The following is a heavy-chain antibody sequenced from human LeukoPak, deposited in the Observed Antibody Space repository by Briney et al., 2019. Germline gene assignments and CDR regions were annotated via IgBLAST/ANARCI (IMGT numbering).Heavy chain of an antibody. V-gene: IGHV4-59*01. Sequence: SETLSLTCTVSGGSISSYYWSWIRQPPGKGLEYIGFIYHSGITNYNPSLKSRLTMSVDKSKNQCSLRLSSVTAADTAIYFCARSTQASSTSFDCWGQGTLVTVSS. CDR1: GGSISSYY. CDR2: IYHSGIT. CDR3: ARSTQASSTSFDC. D-gene: IGHD6-6*01. J-gene: IGHJ4*02.